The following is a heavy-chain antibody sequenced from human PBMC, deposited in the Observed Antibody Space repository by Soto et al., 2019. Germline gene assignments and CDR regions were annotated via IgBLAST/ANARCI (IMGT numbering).Heavy chain of an antibody. CDR1: GGSFSGYY. V-gene: IGHV4-34*01. CDR2: INHSGST. J-gene: IGHJ5*02. Sequence: PSETLSLTCAVYGGSFSGYYWSWIRQPPGKVLEWIGEINHSGSTNYNPSLKSRVTISVDTSKNQFSLKLSSVTAADTAVYYCARAVPYYDFWSGYLGNWFDPWGQGTLVTVSS. CDR3: ARAVPYYDFWSGYLGNWFDP. D-gene: IGHD3-3*01.